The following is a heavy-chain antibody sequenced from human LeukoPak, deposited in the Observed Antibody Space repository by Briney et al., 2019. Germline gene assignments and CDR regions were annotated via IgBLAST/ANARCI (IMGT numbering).Heavy chain of an antibody. J-gene: IGHJ6*04. CDR1: GFTFSSYA. CDR3: AKDGVVVVPAAMGYYYGMDV. V-gene: IGHV3-23*01. CDR2: ISGSGGST. Sequence: LSGGSLRLSCAASGFTFSSYAMSWVRQAPGKGLEWVSAISGSGGSTYYADSVKGRFTISRDNSKNTLYLQMNSLRAEDTAVYYCAKDGVVVVPAAMGYYYGMDVWGKGTTVTVSS. D-gene: IGHD2-2*01.